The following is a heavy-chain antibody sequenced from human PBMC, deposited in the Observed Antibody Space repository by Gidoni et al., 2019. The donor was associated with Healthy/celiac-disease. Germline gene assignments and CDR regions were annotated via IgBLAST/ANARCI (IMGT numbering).Heavy chain of an antibody. V-gene: IGHV1-69*09. D-gene: IGHD2-15*01. CDR3: ARDPDIVVVVAAPPDY. CDR2: IIPILGIA. Sequence: QLQLVQSGAEVKQPGSSVQVSCKASGGTFSRYAISWVRQAPGQGLEWMGRIIPILGIANYEQKFQGRVTITADKSTSTAYMELSSLRSEDTAVYYCARDPDIVVVVAAPPDYWGQGTLVTVSS. J-gene: IGHJ4*02. CDR1: GGTFSRYA.